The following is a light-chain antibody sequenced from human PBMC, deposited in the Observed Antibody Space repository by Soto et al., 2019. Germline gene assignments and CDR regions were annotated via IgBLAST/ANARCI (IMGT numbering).Light chain of an antibody. CDR1: QSVSSSY. V-gene: IGKV3-20*01. J-gene: IGKJ2*01. CDR3: QQYGSSPYT. Sequence: EIVLTQSPGTLSLSPGERATLSCRASQSVSSSYIAWYQQKPGQAPRLLIYGASSRDTGFPGRFSGSGSGTDFTLTISRREPEDFAVYYCQQYGSSPYTFGQGTKLEIK. CDR2: GAS.